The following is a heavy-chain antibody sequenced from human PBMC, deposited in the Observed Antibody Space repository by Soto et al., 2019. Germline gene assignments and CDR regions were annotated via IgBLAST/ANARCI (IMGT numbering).Heavy chain of an antibody. V-gene: IGHV3-23*05. D-gene: IGHD6-19*01. J-gene: IGHJ4*02. CDR1: GFTFNSYA. CDR3: VRPGLTVPGTRYFDH. CDR2: IGSDGTAI. Sequence: EVQLLESGGAFVQPGGSLRLSCAASGFTFNSYAMSWVRQAPGKGLEWVSAIGSDGTAIQYADSVKGRFTISKDNSNDMLYLQMNSLRAEDTAVYYCVRPGLTVPGTRYFDHWGQGALVTVS.